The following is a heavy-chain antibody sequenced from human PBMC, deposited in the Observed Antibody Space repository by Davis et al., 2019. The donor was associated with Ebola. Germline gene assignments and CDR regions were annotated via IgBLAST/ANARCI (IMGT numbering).Heavy chain of an antibody. D-gene: IGHD6-13*01. CDR3: AREVSSWSRGDAFDI. J-gene: IGHJ3*02. Sequence: GGSLRLSCAASGFTVSSNYMSWVRQAPGKGLEWVSVIYSGGSTYYADSVKGRFTISRDNSKNTLYLQMNSLRAEDTAVYYCAREVSSWSRGDAFDIWGQGTMVTVSS. CDR1: GFTVSSNY. V-gene: IGHV3-53*01. CDR2: IYSGGST.